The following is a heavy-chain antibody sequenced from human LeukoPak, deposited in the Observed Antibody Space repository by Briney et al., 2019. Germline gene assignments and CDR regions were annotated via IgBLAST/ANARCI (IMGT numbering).Heavy chain of an antibody. CDR3: ARIGSYYYYMDV. V-gene: IGHV4-38-2*02. J-gene: IGHJ6*03. CDR1: GYSISSGYY. Sequence: SETLSLICTVSGYSISSGYYWGWIRQPPGKGLEWIGSIYHSGSTHYNPSLKSRVTISVDTSSNQFSLKLRSVTAADTAVYYCARIGSYYYYMDVWGKGTTVSVSS. CDR2: IYHSGST. D-gene: IGHD1-14*01.